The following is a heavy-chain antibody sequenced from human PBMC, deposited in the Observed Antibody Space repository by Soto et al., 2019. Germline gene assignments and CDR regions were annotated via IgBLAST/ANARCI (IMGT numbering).Heavy chain of an antibody. Sequence: SVKVSCKASGGSFSSYAISWVRQAPGQGLEWMGGIIPIFGTANYAQKFQGRGTITADESTSTAYMELNSLRAEDTAVYYCARASSYCYGYDLLDAFDIWGQGTMVTVSS. V-gene: IGHV1-69*13. CDR2: IIPIFGTA. D-gene: IGHD5-18*01. J-gene: IGHJ3*02. CDR3: ARASSYCYGYDLLDAFDI. CDR1: GGSFSSYA.